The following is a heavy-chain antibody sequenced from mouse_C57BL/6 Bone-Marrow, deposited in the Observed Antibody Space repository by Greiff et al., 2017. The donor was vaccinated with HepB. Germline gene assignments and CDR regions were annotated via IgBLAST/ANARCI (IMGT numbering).Heavy chain of an antibody. V-gene: IGHV1-15*01. Sequence: SGAELVRPGASVTLSCKASGYTFTDYEMHWVKQTPVHGLEWIGAIDPETGGTAYNQKFKGKAILTADKSSSTAYMELRSLTSEDSAVDYCTRSDEGYYRYWVAYWGQGTLVTVSA. D-gene: IGHD2-3*01. CDR3: TRSDEGYYRYWVAY. J-gene: IGHJ3*01. CDR2: IDPETGGT. CDR1: GYTFTDYE.